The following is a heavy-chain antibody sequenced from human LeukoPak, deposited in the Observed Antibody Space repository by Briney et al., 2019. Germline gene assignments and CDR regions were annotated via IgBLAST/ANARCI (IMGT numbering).Heavy chain of an antibody. Sequence: TASETLSLTCTVSGGSISSYYWSWIRQPAGKGLEWIGRIYTSGSTNYNPSLKSRVTMSVDTSKNQFSLKLSSVTAEDTAVYYCAKDRLGEGLQFWDYYYYYMDVWGKGTTVTVSS. CDR3: AKDRLGEGLQFWDYYYYYMDV. V-gene: IGHV4-4*07. CDR2: IYTSGST. CDR1: GGSISSYY. J-gene: IGHJ6*03. D-gene: IGHD2-21*02.